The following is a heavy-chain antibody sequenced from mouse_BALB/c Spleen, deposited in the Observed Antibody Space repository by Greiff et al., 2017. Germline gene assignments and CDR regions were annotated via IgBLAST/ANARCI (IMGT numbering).Heavy chain of an antibody. Sequence: VQLQQPGAELVTPGASVTLSCKASGYTFTSSCMHWVKPRPGQGLEWLGEINPSNGRTNYNEKFKSKATLTVDKSSSTAYMQLSSLTSEDSAVYCCAGGDYGGQGTTLTVSS. CDR3: AGGDY. V-gene: IGHV1S81*02. CDR2: INPSNGRT. J-gene: IGHJ2*01. CDR1: GYTFTSSC.